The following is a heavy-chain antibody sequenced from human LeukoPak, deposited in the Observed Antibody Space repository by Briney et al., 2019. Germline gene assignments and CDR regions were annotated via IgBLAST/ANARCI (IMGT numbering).Heavy chain of an antibody. Sequence: ASVKVSCKASGYTFTSYGISWVRQAPGQGLEWMGWISAYNGNTNYAQKLQGRVTMTTDTSTSTAYMELRSLRSDDTAVYYCARDLVSPYYYDSSGSLLDAFDIWGQGTMVTVSS. V-gene: IGHV1-18*01. CDR1: GYTFTSYG. J-gene: IGHJ3*02. CDR2: ISAYNGNT. D-gene: IGHD3-22*01. CDR3: ARDLVSPYYYDSSGSLLDAFDI.